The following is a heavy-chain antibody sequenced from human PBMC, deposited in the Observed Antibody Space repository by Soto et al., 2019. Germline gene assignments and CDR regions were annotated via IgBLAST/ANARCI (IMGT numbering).Heavy chain of an antibody. CDR3: ARGLIAVAGTPYYYYGMDV. V-gene: IGHV1-18*01. D-gene: IGHD6-19*01. Sequence: ASVKVSCKASGYTFTSYGISWVRQAPGQGLEWMGWISAYNGNTNYAQKLQGRVTMTTDTSTSTAYMELRSLRSDDTAVYYCARGLIAVAGTPYYYYGMDVWGQGTTVTVSS. CDR1: GYTFTSYG. J-gene: IGHJ6*02. CDR2: ISAYNGNT.